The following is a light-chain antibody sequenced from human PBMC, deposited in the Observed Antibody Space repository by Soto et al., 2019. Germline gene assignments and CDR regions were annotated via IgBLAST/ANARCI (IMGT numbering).Light chain of an antibody. CDR2: DAS. CDR3: QQYGTSPS. Sequence: EIVLTQSPGTLSLSPGERVTLSCRVSQSVASGYVAWYQQRPGQAPILLIYDASIRATGIPDRFSGSGSRTDFTLTISRLEPEDFAVYYCQQYGTSPSFGPGTKV. V-gene: IGKV3-20*01. J-gene: IGKJ3*01. CDR1: QSVASGY.